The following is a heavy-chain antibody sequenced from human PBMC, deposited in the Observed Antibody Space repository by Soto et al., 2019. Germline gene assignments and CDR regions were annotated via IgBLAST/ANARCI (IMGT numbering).Heavy chain of an antibody. D-gene: IGHD2-2*01. V-gene: IGHV3-9*01. CDR1: GFTFDDYA. Sequence: GGSLRLSGAASGFTFDDYAMHWVRQAPGKGLEWVSGISWNSGSIGYADSVKGRFTISRDNAKNSLYLQMNSLRAEDTALYYCAKGRYQLLHNWFDPWGQGTLVTVSS. CDR2: ISWNSGSI. J-gene: IGHJ5*02. CDR3: AKGRYQLLHNWFDP.